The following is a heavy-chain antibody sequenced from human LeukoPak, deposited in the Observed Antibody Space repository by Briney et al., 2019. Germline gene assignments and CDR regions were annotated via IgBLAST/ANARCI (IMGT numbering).Heavy chain of an antibody. J-gene: IGHJ6*03. Sequence: GGSLRLSCAASGFTFKSYWMHWVRQAPGKGLVWVSLINSDGSTTKYADSVKGRFTISRDNAKNTLYLQMNSLRAEDTAVYYCAKGPTIFGVVHYYMDVWGKGTTVTVSS. CDR1: GFTFKSYW. V-gene: IGHV3-74*03. CDR3: AKGPTIFGVVHYYMDV. CDR2: INSDGSTT. D-gene: IGHD3-3*01.